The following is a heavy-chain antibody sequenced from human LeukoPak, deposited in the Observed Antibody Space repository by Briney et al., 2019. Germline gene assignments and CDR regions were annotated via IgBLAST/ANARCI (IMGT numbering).Heavy chain of an antibody. CDR1: GFTFSSYW. J-gene: IGHJ6*02. V-gene: IGHV3-7*01. Sequence: GGSLRLSCAASGFTFSSYWMSWVRQAPGKGLEWVANIKQDGSEKYYVDSVKGRFTISRDNAKNSLYLQMNSLRAEDTAVYYCARDGLEWLFYNYYYYGMDVWGQGTTVTVS. CDR2: IKQDGSEK. CDR3: ARDGLEWLFYNYYYYGMDV. D-gene: IGHD3-3*01.